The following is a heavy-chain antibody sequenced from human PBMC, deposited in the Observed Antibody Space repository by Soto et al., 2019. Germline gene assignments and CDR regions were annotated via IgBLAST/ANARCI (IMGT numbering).Heavy chain of an antibody. V-gene: IGHV1-3*04. CDR3: ARAISGYVT. D-gene: IGHD5-12*01. J-gene: IGHJ5*02. CDR1: GITSTTYA. CDR2: INTGNGNT. Sequence: QVQLVQSGADVKKPGASVKVSCKASGITSTTYAIHWVRQAPGHGLEWMGWINTGNGNTRYSQRFLGRVSLTTDTSTSTASMDLSSLTSEDTAVYYCARAISGYVTWGQGTLITVSS.